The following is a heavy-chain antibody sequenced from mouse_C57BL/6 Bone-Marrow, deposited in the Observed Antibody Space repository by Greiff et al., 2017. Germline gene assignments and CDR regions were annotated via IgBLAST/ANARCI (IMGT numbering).Heavy chain of an antibody. Sequence: VQLKESGPGLVKPSQSLSLTCSVTGYSITSGYYWNWIRQFPGNKLEWMGYISYDGSNNYNTTLKNRISITRDTSKNQFFLKLNSVTTEDTATYYCAREYYGVDYWGQGTTLTVSS. J-gene: IGHJ2*01. CDR1: GYSITSGYY. V-gene: IGHV3-6*01. D-gene: IGHD1-2*01. CDR3: AREYYGVDY. CDR2: ISYDGSN.